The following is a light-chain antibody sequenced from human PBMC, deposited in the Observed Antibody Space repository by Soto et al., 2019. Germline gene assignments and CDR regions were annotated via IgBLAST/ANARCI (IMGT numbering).Light chain of an antibody. CDR1: QAISNY. CDR3: QQYDNLPPYT. Sequence: DIQMTQSPSSLSASVGDRVTITCQASQAISNYLNWYQHKPGKAPKLLIYDASNLETGVPLRFSGSGSGTDFTFNIISLKPEDIAAYYCQQYDNLPPYTFGQGTKLEIK. J-gene: IGKJ2*01. V-gene: IGKV1-33*01. CDR2: DAS.